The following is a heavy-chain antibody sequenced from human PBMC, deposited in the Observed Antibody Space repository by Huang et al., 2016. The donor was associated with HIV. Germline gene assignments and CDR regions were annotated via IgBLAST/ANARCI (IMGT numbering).Heavy chain of an antibody. V-gene: IGHV3-9*01. J-gene: IGHJ4*02. CDR3: ARRGVMVRGAHFDY. CDR2: SSWNSGSI. Sequence: EVQLVESGGGLVQPGRSLRLSCAASGFTFDDYAMHWVRQAPGKGREWFSGSSWNSGSIGYADSVKGRFTISRDNAKNSLYLQMNSLRAEDTALYYCARRGVMVRGAHFDYWGLGTLVTVSS. D-gene: IGHD3-10*01. CDR1: GFTFDDYA.